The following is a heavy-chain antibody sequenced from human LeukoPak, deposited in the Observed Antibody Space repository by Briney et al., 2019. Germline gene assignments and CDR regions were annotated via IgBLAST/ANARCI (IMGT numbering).Heavy chain of an antibody. J-gene: IGHJ6*03. CDR2: IYYSETT. Sequence: SETLSLTCTVSGGSINSANYYWGWLRQPPGKGLEWIGSIYYSETTYDNPSLKSRVTISIETSKNQFSLKLSSVTASDTAVYYCARQRADYYYYYVDVWGKGTTVAVSS. V-gene: IGHV4-39*01. CDR1: GGSINSANYY. CDR3: ARQRADYYYYYVDV.